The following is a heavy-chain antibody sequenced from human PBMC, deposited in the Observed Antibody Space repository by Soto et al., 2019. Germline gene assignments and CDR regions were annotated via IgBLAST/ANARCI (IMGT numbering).Heavy chain of an antibody. D-gene: IGHD4-17*01. CDR1: GFTFSNAW. Sequence: LRLSWAASGFTFSNAWMSWVRQAPGKGLEWVGRIKSKTDGGTTDYAAPVKGRFTISRDDSKNTLYLQMNSLKTEDTAVYYCTTDLAGDYFGYWGQGTLVTVSS. CDR3: TTDLAGDYFGY. CDR2: IKSKTDGGTT. V-gene: IGHV3-15*01. J-gene: IGHJ4*02.